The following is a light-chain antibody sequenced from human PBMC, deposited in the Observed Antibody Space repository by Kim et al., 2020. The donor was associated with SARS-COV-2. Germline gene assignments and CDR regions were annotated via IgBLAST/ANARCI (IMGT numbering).Light chain of an antibody. CDR3: SSYTTSGTWV. Sequence: QSALTQPASVSGSPGQSISISCTGTSSDVGVYNSVSWYQQHPGKAPKLIIYDVTKRPSGVSNRFSGSKSGNTASLTISGLQVEDEADYYCSSYTTSGTWVFGGGTQLTVL. CDR1: SSDVGVYNS. J-gene: IGLJ3*02. CDR2: DVT. V-gene: IGLV2-14*01.